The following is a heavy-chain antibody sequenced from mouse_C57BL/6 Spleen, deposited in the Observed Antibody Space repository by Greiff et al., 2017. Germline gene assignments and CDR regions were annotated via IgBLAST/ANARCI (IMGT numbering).Heavy chain of an antibody. CDR2: IRSKSNNYAT. Sequence: EVKLVESGGGLVQPKGSLKLSCAASGFSFNTYAMNWVRQAPGKGLEWVARIRSKSNNYATYYADSVKDRFTISRDDSESMLYLQMNNLKTEDTAMYYCVRGGYDPFYAMDYWGQGTSVTVSS. D-gene: IGHD2-2*01. V-gene: IGHV10-1*01. CDR3: VRGGYDPFYAMDY. CDR1: GFSFNTYA. J-gene: IGHJ4*01.